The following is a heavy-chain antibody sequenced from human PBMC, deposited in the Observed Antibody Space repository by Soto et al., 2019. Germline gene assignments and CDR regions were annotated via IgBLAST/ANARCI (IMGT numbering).Heavy chain of an antibody. V-gene: IGHV3-30*18. J-gene: IGHJ5*02. CDR3: AKDPGELGSRFDP. CDR1: GFTFISYG. D-gene: IGHD1-7*01. CDR2: ISYDGSNK. Sequence: PWGSLRLSCAASGFTFISYGIHFVRHSPCKWLEWVAVISYDGSNKYYADSMKGRFTISRDNSKNTLYLQMNSLRAEDTAVYYCAKDPGELGSRFDPWGQGTLVTVSS.